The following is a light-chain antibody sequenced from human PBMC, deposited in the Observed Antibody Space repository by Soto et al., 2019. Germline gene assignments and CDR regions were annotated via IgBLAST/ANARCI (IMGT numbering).Light chain of an antibody. CDR2: AAS. J-gene: IGKJ2*01. CDR3: QKYNRATNT. V-gene: IGKV1-27*01. Sequence: DVPMTHSQSSLSASVGDRVTIAGRASRDLSSSLAWYQQKPGKVPKLLIYAASTLHAGVQSRFSGRGSGTFHTLTINSQQPEDFSTSYCQKYNRATNTLGRGTRLKIK. CDR1: RDLSSS.